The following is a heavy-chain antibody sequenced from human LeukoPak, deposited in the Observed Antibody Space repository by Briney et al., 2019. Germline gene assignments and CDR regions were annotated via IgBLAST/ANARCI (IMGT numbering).Heavy chain of an antibody. CDR3: ARVVLDYGDPYYFDY. CDR1: GGSISSYY. D-gene: IGHD4-17*01. J-gene: IGHJ4*02. Sequence: SETLSLTCTVSGGSISSYYWSWIRHPPGKGLEGVGDIYYSGSTNYNPSLKSRVTISVDTSKNQFSLKLSSVTAADTAVYYCARVVLDYGDPYYFDYWGQGTLVTVSS. V-gene: IGHV4-59*01. CDR2: IYYSGST.